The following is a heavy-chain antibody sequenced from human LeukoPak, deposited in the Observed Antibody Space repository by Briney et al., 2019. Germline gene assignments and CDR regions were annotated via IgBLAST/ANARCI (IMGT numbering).Heavy chain of an antibody. D-gene: IGHD3-9*01. Sequence: GGSLRLSCAASGFTFSSYGMHWVRQAPGKGLEWVAVISYDGSNKYYADSVKGRFTISRDNSKNTLYLQMNGLRAEDTAVYYCAKDIVLRYFDWLLMDTYYYGMDVWGQGTTATVSS. V-gene: IGHV3-30*18. J-gene: IGHJ6*02. CDR3: AKDIVLRYFDWLLMDTYYYGMDV. CDR2: ISYDGSNK. CDR1: GFTFSSYG.